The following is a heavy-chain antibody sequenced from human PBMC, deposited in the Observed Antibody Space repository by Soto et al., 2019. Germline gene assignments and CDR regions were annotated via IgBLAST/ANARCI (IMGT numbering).Heavy chain of an antibody. D-gene: IGHD6-19*01. J-gene: IGHJ4*02. V-gene: IGHV3-48*01. CDR2: ISSSSSTI. CDR3: ARDKKRAGYSSGWLIFDY. Sequence: GGSLRLSCAASGFTFSSYSMNWVRQAPGKGLEWVSYISSSSSTIYYADSVKGRFTISRDNAKNSLYLQMNSLRAEDTAVYYCARDKKRAGYSSGWLIFDYWGQGTLVTVSS. CDR1: GFTFSSYS.